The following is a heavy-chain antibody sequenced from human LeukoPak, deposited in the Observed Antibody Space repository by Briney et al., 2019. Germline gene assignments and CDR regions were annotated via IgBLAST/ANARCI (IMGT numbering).Heavy chain of an antibody. V-gene: IGHV3-49*03. CDR2: IRSKAYGGTT. J-gene: IGHJ4*02. CDR1: GFTFSSYS. D-gene: IGHD3-22*01. Sequence: GGSLRLSCAASGFTFSSYSMSWFRQAPGKGLEWVGFIRSKAYGGTTEYAASVKGRFTISRDDSKSIAYLQMNSLKTEDTAVYCCTGCSYYYDSSGYYWGQGTLVTVSS. CDR3: TGCSYYYDSSGYY.